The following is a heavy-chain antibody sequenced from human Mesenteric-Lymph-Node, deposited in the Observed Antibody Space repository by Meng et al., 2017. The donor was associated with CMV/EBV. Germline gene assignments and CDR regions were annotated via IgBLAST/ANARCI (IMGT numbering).Heavy chain of an antibody. V-gene: IGHV1-69*05. Sequence: SVKVSCKASGGTFSSYAISWVRQAPGQGLEWMGGIIPIFGTANYAQKFQGRVTITTDESTSTAYMELSSLRSEDTAVYYCARGGSSTSSLDYWGQGTLVTVSS. CDR2: IIPIFGTA. D-gene: IGHD2-2*01. CDR3: ARGGSSTSSLDY. J-gene: IGHJ4*02. CDR1: GGTFSSYA.